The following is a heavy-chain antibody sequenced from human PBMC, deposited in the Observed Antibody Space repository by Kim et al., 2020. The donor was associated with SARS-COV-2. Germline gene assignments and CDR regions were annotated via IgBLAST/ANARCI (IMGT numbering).Heavy chain of an antibody. CDR1: GGSISSSSYY. Sequence: SETLSLTCTVSGGSISSSSYYWGWIRPPQGKGLEWISSINDSGSTYYNPSLKSLVTISVDTSKNQFSLKLSSVTAADTAVYYCARHVRGSYYYYYVDVW. D-gene: IGHD3-16*01. CDR2: INDSGST. V-gene: IGHV4-39*01. J-gene: IGHJ6*03. CDR3: ARHVRGSYYYYYVDV.